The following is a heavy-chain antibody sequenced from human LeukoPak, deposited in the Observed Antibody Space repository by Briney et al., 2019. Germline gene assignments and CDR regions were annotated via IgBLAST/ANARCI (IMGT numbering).Heavy chain of an antibody. CDR1: GYTFTGYY. D-gene: IGHD3-10*01. CDR2: VTPNSGGT. V-gene: IGHV1-2*02. Sequence: ASVKVSCKASGYTFTGYYMHWVRQAPGQGLEWMGWVTPNSGGTNYAQRFQGRVTMTRDTSISTAYMELNRLRSDDTAVYYCAREAYGSGSFRTDYYYMDVWGKGTTVTISS. J-gene: IGHJ6*03. CDR3: AREAYGSGSFRTDYYYMDV.